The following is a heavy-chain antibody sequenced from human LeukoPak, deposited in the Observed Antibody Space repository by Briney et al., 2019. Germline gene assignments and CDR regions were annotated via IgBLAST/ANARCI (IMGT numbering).Heavy chain of an antibody. CDR3: AKDRGYDILTGSPHDAFDI. CDR1: GLTFSTYG. J-gene: IGHJ3*02. CDR2: ISNDGSNK. Sequence: GGSLRLSCAASGLTFSTYGMHWVRQAPGKGLEWGSFISNDGSNKYYADSVKGRFPISRDTSKNTLYLQMKSLRAEDTAVYYCAKDRGYDILTGSPHDAFDIWGQGTMVTVSS. V-gene: IGHV3-30*18. D-gene: IGHD3-9*01.